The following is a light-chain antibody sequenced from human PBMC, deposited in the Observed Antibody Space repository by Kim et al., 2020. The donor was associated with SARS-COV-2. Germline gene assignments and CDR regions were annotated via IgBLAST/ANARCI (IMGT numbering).Light chain of an antibody. CDR1: QDIRND. Sequence: ASVGDRVTLTCRASQDIRNDLGWYQQNPGRAPKRLIYGASSLQSGVPSRFSGSGTGTEFTLTISSLQPEDFATYFCLQHNTYPITLGQGKRLEIK. J-gene: IGKJ5*01. CDR2: GAS. CDR3: LQHNTYPIT. V-gene: IGKV1-17*01.